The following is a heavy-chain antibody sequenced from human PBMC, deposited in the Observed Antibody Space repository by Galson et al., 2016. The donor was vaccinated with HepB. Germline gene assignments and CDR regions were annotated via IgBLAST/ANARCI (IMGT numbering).Heavy chain of an antibody. CDR1: GYTFTSYY. V-gene: IGHV1-46*01. D-gene: IGHD5-24*01. CDR2: INPSGDST. CDR3: AMVHGTATIAS. J-gene: IGHJ4*02. Sequence: SVKVSCKASGYTFTSYYMHWVRQAPGQGLEWMGIINPSGDSTSYAQKFQGRVTMTRGTSTSTVYMELSSLRSEDTAVYYCAMVHGTATIASGGQGTLVTVAS.